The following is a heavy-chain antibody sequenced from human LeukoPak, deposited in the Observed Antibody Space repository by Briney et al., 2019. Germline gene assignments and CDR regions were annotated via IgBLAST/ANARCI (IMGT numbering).Heavy chain of an antibody. CDR2: IYYSGPT. D-gene: IGHD2-15*01. CDR3: ARGPCSGGSCYYFDN. Sequence: SETLSLTCTVSGXSVSSGSYFWNWIRQPPGKGLERVGYIYYSGPTNHSPSLKSGITISLDTSKHQFSLKLSCVTAADTAVYYCARGPCSGGSCYYFDNWGQETLVTVSS. J-gene: IGHJ4*02. CDR1: GXSVSSGSYF. V-gene: IGHV4-61*01.